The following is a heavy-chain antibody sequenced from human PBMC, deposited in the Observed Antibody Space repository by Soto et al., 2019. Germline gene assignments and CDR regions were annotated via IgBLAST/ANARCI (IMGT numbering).Heavy chain of an antibody. D-gene: IGHD3-3*01. CDR3: ARGGGVGVAGSAAFDM. V-gene: IGHV1-2*02. J-gene: IGHJ3*02. CDR2: INPATGAE. CDR1: GYPVTAYY. Sequence: QLHLVQSGAVVKKPGASVTASCSASGYPVTAYYMHWVRQAPGRGLEWMGGINPATGAEKYTQTFQGRVTVARDTSTSTVFMELSGLTSEDTAVFYCARGGGVGVAGSAAFDMWGQGTLVTVSS.